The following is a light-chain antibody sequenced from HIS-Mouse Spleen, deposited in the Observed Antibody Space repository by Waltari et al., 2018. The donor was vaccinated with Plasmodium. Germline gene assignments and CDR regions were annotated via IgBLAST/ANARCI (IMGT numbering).Light chain of an antibody. CDR3: CSYAGSRMV. CDR2: EGS. Sequence: QSALTQPASVSGSPGQSITISCTGPSSDVGSYNLVSWYQQHPGKAPKRMIYEGSKRPSGVSNRFSGSKSGNTASLTISGLQAEDEADYYCCSYAGSRMVFGGGTKLTVL. CDR1: SSDVGSYNL. V-gene: IGLV2-23*01. J-gene: IGLJ2*01.